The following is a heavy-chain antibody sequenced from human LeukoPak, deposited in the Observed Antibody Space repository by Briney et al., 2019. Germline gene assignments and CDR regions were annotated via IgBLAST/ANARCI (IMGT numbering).Heavy chain of an antibody. CDR2: ISGSGGST. CDR1: GFTFSSYA. D-gene: IGHD6-6*01. Sequence: PGGSLRLPCAASGFTFSSYAMSWVRQAPGKGLEWVSAISGSGGSTYYADSVKGRFTISRDNSKNTLYLQMNSLRAEGTAVYYCAKAEYPFGWFDPWGQGTLVTVSS. J-gene: IGHJ5*02. V-gene: IGHV3-23*01. CDR3: AKAEYPFGWFDP.